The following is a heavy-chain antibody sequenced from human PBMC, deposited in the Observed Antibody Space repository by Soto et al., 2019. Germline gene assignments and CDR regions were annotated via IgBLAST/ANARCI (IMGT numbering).Heavy chain of an antibody. CDR1: GYTFIDYY. D-gene: IGHD5-12*01. CDR2: INPNSGAS. V-gene: IGHV1-2*02. J-gene: IGHJ4*02. CDR3: ARWRDVVATHDS. Sequence: ASVKVSCKTSGYTFIDYYVHWIRQAPGQGLEWVGWINPNSGASNYAQNFQGRATMTRDRSSSTVYMELTGLRSDDTAVYYCARWRDVVATHDSRRQGTLVTVSS.